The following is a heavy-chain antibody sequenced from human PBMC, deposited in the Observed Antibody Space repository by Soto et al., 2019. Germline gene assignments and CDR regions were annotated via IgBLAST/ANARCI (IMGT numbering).Heavy chain of an antibody. Sequence: EAELVESGGGLVQPGGSLTLSCAASGFIFSDYEVDWVRQAPGRGPEWISYISDGGTTIYYAASVKGRFTISRDDTKKSHYLHLNMLRVDDTAIYFCVKAYCTGGTCFDAFDLWGQGTVVTVSS. D-gene: IGHD2-8*02. V-gene: IGHV3-48*03. J-gene: IGHJ3*01. CDR1: GFIFSDYE. CDR3: VKAYCTGGTCFDAFDL. CDR2: ISDGGTTI.